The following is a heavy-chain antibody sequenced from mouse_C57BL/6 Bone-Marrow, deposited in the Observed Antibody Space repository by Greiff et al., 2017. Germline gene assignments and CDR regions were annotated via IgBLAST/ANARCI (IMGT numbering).Heavy chain of an antibody. V-gene: IGHV5-12*01. Sequence: EVMLVESGGGLVQPGGSLKLSCAASGFTFSDYYMYWVRQTPEKRLEWVAYISNGGGSTYYPDTVKGRFTISRDNAKNTLYLQMSRLKSEDTAMYYCARHGIYGNSALYAMDYWGQGTSVTVSS. D-gene: IGHD2-1*01. CDR3: ARHGIYGNSALYAMDY. J-gene: IGHJ4*01. CDR2: ISNGGGST. CDR1: GFTFSDYY.